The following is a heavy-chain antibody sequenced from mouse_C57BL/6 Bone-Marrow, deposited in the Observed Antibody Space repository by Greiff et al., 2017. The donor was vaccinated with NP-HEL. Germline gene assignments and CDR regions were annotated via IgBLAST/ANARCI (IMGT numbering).Heavy chain of an antibody. V-gene: IGHV14-2*01. D-gene: IGHD1-1*01. CDR1: GFNIKDYY. CDR3: VLITTVVAPYFDY. J-gene: IGHJ2*01. CDR2: IDPEDVET. Sequence: EVQLQQSGAELVKPGASVKLSCTASGFNIKDYYMHWVKQRTEQGLEWIGRIDPEDVETKYAPKFQGKATITAYTSSNTAYLQLSSLTSEDTAVYYCVLITTVVAPYFDYWGQGTTLTVSS.